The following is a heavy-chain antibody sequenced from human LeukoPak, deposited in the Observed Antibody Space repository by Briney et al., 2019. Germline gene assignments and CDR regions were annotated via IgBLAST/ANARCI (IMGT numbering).Heavy chain of an antibody. J-gene: IGHJ4*02. CDR2: IVVGSGNT. CDR1: GFTFTSSA. D-gene: IGHD5-12*01. CDR3: AADEGGYSGYDY. Sequence: SVKVSCKASGFTFTSSAVQWVRQARGQRLEWIGWIVVGSGNTNYAQKFQERVTITRDMSTSTAYMELSSLRSEDTAVYYCAADEGGYSGYDYWGQGTLVTVSS. V-gene: IGHV1-58*01.